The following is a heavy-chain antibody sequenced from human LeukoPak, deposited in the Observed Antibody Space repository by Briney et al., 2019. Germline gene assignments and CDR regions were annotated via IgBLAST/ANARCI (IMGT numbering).Heavy chain of an antibody. Sequence: GASVKVSCKASGYTFTSYDINWVRQATGQGLEWMGWMNPNSGNTGYAQKFQGRVTTTRNTSISTAYMELSSLRSEDTAVYYCARDYGDYGTNWFDPWGQGTLVTVSS. CDR2: MNPNSGNT. V-gene: IGHV1-8*03. J-gene: IGHJ5*02. CDR3: ARDYGDYGTNWFDP. CDR1: GYTFTSYD. D-gene: IGHD4-17*01.